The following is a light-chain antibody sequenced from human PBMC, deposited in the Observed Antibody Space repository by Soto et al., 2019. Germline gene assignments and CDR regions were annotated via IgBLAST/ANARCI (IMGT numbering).Light chain of an antibody. J-gene: IGLJ1*01. CDR3: GSWDSSLSAYV. CDR2: DVN. V-gene: IGLV2-8*01. Sequence: QSALTQPPSASGSPGQSVTISCTGTSSDVGGYNYVSWYQQRPGKAPKLMISDVNKRPSGIPDRFSGSKSGTSATLGITGFQTGDEADYYCGSWDSSLSAYVFATGTKLTVL. CDR1: SSDVGGYNY.